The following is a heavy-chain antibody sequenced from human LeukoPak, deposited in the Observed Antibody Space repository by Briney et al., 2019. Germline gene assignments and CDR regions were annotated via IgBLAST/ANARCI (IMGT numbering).Heavy chain of an antibody. J-gene: IGHJ4*02. Sequence: GGSLRLSWAASGFTFSSYAMSWVRQAPGKGLEWVSVINTSGGTTYYADSVKGRFTISRDNSKNTLFLQMNSLRAEDTAVYYCAKGLISTWYDYWGQGTLVTVSS. CDR2: INTSGGTT. CDR1: GFTFSSYA. V-gene: IGHV3-23*01. D-gene: IGHD6-13*01. CDR3: AKGLISTWYDY.